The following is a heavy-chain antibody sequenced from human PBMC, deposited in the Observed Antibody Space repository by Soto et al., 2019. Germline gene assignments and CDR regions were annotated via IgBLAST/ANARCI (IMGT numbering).Heavy chain of an antibody. J-gene: IGHJ4*02. Sequence: SDTLSLTCTVSGGSISGHYWIWIRQSPGRGLEWIGYIFYTGSTNYNPSLKSRVTLSVDTSKNQFSLRLSSVTAADTAVYYCARVGSSGWSPDYWGQGTLVTVSS. V-gene: IGHV4-59*11. CDR2: IFYTGST. D-gene: IGHD6-19*01. CDR1: GGSISGHY. CDR3: ARVGSSGWSPDY.